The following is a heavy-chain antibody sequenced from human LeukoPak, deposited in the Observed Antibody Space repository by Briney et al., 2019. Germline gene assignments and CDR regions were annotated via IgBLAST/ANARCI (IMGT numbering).Heavy chain of an antibody. Sequence: PSETLSLTCAVYGGSFSGYYWSWIRQPPGKGLEWIGEINHSGSTNYNPSLKSRVTISVDTSKNQFSLKLSSVTAADTAVYYCASDYDFWSGYYGYFQHWGQGTLVTVSS. J-gene: IGHJ1*01. V-gene: IGHV4-34*01. CDR2: INHSGST. CDR3: ASDYDFWSGYYGYFQH. D-gene: IGHD3-3*01. CDR1: GGSFSGYY.